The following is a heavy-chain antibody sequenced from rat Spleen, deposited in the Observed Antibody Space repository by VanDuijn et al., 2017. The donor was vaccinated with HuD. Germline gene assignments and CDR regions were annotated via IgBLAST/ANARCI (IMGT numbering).Heavy chain of an antibody. CDR2: ITNAAGKV. D-gene: IGHD1-12*02. J-gene: IGHJ2*01. Sequence: EVQLVESGGGQVQPGRSLKLSCVASGFTFNNYWMTWIRQAPGKGLEWVASITNAAGKVYYPDSVKGRFTISRDTAQNILYLQLDSLRSEDTATYYCTTDTFYDGTYYPGGFDYWGQGVMVTVSS. CDR1: GFTFNNYW. V-gene: IGHV5-31*01. CDR3: TTDTFYDGTYYPGGFDY.